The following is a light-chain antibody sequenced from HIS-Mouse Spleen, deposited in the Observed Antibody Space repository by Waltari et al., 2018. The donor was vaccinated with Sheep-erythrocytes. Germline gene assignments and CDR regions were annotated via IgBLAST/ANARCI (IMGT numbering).Light chain of an antibody. CDR3: SSYAGSNNWV. CDR1: SSHVGGYHY. V-gene: IGLV2-8*01. CDR2: EDR. Sequence: QSALTQPPSPSGSPGPSVTISCTGTSSHVGGYHYLSGYHQHPGKAPKLMIYEDRKRPSGVPARFSGSKSGNTASLTVSGLQAEDEADYYCSSYAGSNNWVFGGGTKLTVL. J-gene: IGLJ3*02.